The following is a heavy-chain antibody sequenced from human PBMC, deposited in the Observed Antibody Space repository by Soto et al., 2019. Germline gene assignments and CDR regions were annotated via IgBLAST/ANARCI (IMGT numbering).Heavy chain of an antibody. CDR2: IYWDDDK. Sequence: QITLKESGPTLVKPTQTLTLTCTFSGFSLSTSGVGVGWIRQPPGKALEWLALIYWDDDKRYSPSLKSRLTINKENSKNQVVLKMTNMDPVDTATYECSHSHDAYRIFDYWGQGTLVTVSS. CDR1: GFSLSTSGVG. V-gene: IGHV2-5*02. D-gene: IGHD2-15*01. J-gene: IGHJ4*02. CDR3: SHSHDAYRIFDY.